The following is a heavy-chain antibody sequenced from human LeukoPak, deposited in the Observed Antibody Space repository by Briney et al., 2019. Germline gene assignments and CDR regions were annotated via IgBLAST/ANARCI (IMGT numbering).Heavy chain of an antibody. J-gene: IGHJ3*02. CDR3: ARDRGSQYDYVWGSYRYSGDAFDI. CDR2: IYYSGST. Sequence: PSETLSLTCTVSGCSISSGSYYWSWIRQPPGKGLEWIGYIYYSGSTNYNPSLKSRVTISVDTSKNQFSLTLSSVTAADTAVYYCARDRGSQYDYVWGSYRYSGDAFDIWGQGTMVTVSS. V-gene: IGHV4-61*01. D-gene: IGHD3-16*02. CDR1: GCSISSGSYY.